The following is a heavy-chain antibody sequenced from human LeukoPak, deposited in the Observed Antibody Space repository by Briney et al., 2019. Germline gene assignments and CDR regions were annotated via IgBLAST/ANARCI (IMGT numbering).Heavy chain of an antibody. V-gene: IGHV4-59*01. J-gene: IGHJ3*02. Sequence: PSETLSLTCTVSGGSISSYYWSWIRQPPGKGLEWIGYIYYSGSTNYNPSLKSRVTISVDTSKNQFSLKLGSVTAADTAVYYCARKITMIGAFDIWGQGTMVTVSS. CDR1: GGSISSYY. CDR2: IYYSGST. CDR3: ARKITMIGAFDI. D-gene: IGHD3-22*01.